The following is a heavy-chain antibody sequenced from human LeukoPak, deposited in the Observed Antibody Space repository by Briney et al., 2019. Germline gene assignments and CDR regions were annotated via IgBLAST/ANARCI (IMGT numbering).Heavy chain of an antibody. D-gene: IGHD3-10*01. CDR1: GFTFSSYS. CDR3: TRDSYYYGSGSPAFDY. V-gene: IGHV3-21*01. J-gene: IGHJ4*02. Sequence: TGGSLRLSCAASGFTFSSYSMNWVRQAPGKGLEWVSSITGSSNYIYYADSVKGRFTISGDSAKNSLYLQMNGLRAEDTAVYYCTRDSYYYGSGSPAFDYWGQGTLVTVSS. CDR2: ITGSSNYI.